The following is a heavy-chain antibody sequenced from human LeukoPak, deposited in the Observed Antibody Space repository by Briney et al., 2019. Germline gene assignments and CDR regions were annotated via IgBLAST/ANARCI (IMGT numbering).Heavy chain of an antibody. Sequence: SETLSLTCAVYGGSFSGYYWSWLRQPPGKGREWFGEINHSGSTNYNPSLKSRVTISVDTSKNQFSLKLSSVTAADTAVYYCARLPMWAGPDDYWGQGTLVTVSS. CDR3: ARLPMWAGPDDY. J-gene: IGHJ4*02. D-gene: IGHD3-10*02. V-gene: IGHV4-34*01. CDR1: GGSFSGYY. CDR2: INHSGST.